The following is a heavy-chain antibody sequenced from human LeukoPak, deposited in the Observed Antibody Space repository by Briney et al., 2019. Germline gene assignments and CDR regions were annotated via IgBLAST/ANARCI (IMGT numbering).Heavy chain of an antibody. V-gene: IGHV3-23*01. CDR2: ISGSGGST. Sequence: PGGSLRLSCAASGFTFSSYAMSWVRQAPGKGLEWVSAISGSGGSTYYADSVKGRFTISRDNSKNTLYLQMNSLRAEDTAVCYCARTRYCSGGSCYHSGYYGMDVWGQGTTVTVSS. D-gene: IGHD2-15*01. J-gene: IGHJ6*02. CDR1: GFTFSSYA. CDR3: ARTRYCSGGSCYHSGYYGMDV.